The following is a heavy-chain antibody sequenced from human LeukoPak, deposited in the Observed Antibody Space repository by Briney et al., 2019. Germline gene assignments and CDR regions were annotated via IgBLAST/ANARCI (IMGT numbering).Heavy chain of an antibody. CDR2: ISSSSDTI. J-gene: IGHJ4*02. CDR1: GFTFSTSG. CDR3: ASPLGDSVFY. Sequence: SGGSLRLSCTGSGFTFSTSGMNWVRQAPGRGLDWISYISSSSDTIVYADSVKGRFTSSRDNAKNSLYLQMNSLRVEDTAVYYCASPLGDSVFYWGQGTLVTVSS. V-gene: IGHV3-48*04. D-gene: IGHD4-17*01.